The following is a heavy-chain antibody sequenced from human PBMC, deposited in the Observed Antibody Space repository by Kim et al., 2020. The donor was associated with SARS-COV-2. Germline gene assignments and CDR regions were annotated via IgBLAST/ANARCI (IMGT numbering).Heavy chain of an antibody. CDR2: ISYDGSNK. D-gene: IGHD4-4*01. CDR1: GFTFSSYA. Sequence: GGSLRLSCAASGFTFSSYAMHWVRQAPGKGLEWVAVISYDGSNKYYADSVKGRFTISRDNSKNTLYLQMNSLRAEDTAVYYCARVLSGRSSTVRYYYGMDVWGQGTTVTVSS. CDR3: ARVLSGRSSTVRYYYGMDV. J-gene: IGHJ6*02. V-gene: IGHV3-30-3*01.